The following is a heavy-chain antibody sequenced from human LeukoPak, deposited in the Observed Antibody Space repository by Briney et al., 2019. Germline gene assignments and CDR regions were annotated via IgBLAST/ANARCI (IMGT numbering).Heavy chain of an antibody. CDR1: GFTFSSHA. CDR3: ARAAIQMGGYYYYGMDV. CDR2: ISYDGSNK. J-gene: IGHJ6*02. Sequence: GGSLRLSRAVSGFTFSSHAMSWVRQAPGKGLEWVAVISYDGSNKYYADSVKGRFTISRDNSKNTLYLQMNSLRAEDTAVYYCARAAIQMGGYYYYGMDVWGQGTTVTVSS. D-gene: IGHD2-2*02. V-gene: IGHV3-30-3*01.